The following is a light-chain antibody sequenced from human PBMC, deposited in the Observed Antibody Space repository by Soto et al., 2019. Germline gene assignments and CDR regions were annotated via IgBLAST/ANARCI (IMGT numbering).Light chain of an antibody. CDR3: QQYYSTPPT. CDR1: QSVLYNSNNKNY. CDR2: WAS. Sequence: DILLTHSPDSLAVSLGDRATINCRSSQSVLYNSNNKNYLAWYQHKSGQPPRLLIYWASARESGVPDRFSGSGSGTDFTLTISSLQAEDVAVYYCQQYYSTPPTFGQGTKVDNK. J-gene: IGKJ1*01. V-gene: IGKV4-1*01.